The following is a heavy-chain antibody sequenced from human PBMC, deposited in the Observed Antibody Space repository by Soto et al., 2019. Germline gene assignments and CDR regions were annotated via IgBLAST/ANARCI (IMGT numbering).Heavy chain of an antibody. V-gene: IGHV3-33*01. J-gene: IGHJ4*02. CDR3: ARSHYYDSSWFDFDY. D-gene: IGHD3-22*01. CDR1: GFTFSSYG. CDR2: IWYDGSNK. Sequence: GGSLRLSCAASGFTFSSYGMHWVRQAPGKGLEWVAVIWYDGSNKYYADSVKGRFTISRDNSKNTLYLQMNSLRAEDTAVYYCARSHYYDSSWFDFDYWGQGTLVTVSS.